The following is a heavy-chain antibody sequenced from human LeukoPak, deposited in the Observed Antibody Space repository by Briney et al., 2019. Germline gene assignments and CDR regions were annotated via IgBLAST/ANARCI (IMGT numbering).Heavy chain of an antibody. V-gene: IGHV3-73*01. CDR3: TSNIVLVPAAGNWFDP. CDR1: GFTFSGSA. Sequence: GGSLRLSCAASGFTFSGSAMHWVRQASGKGLEWVGRIRSKANSYATAYAASVKGRFTISRDDSKNTAYLQMNSPKTEDTAVYYCTSNIVLVPAAGNWFDPWGQGTLVTVSS. CDR2: IRSKANSYAT. J-gene: IGHJ5*02. D-gene: IGHD2-2*01.